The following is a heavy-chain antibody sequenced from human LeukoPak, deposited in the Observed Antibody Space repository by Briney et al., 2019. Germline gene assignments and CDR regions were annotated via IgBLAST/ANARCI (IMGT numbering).Heavy chain of an antibody. CDR2: IYPGDSDT. J-gene: IGHJ4*02. CDR1: GYSFTSYW. V-gene: IGHV5-51*01. D-gene: IGHD4-11*01. CDR3: ARRMKERDYNLFYFDF. Sequence: GESLKISCKGSGYSFTSYWIGWVRQMPGKGLEWMGIIYPGDSDTTYSPSFQGQVTFSVDKSISTAYLQWSSLKASDTAMYYCARRMKERDYNLFYFDFWGQGTLVTVSS.